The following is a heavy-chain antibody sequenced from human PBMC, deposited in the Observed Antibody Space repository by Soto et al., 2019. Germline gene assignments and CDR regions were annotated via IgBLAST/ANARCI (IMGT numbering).Heavy chain of an antibody. J-gene: IGHJ5*02. Sequence: EVQLVESGGGLVQPGGSLRLSCAASGFTFSSYWMSWVRQAPGKGLEWVANIKQDGSEKYYVDSVKGRFTISRDNAKNSLYLQMNSLRAEDTAVYYCARVWFGLRYFDWLGLDPWGQGTLVTVSS. V-gene: IGHV3-7*01. CDR3: ARVWFGLRYFDWLGLDP. CDR2: IKQDGSEK. CDR1: GFTFSSYW. D-gene: IGHD3-9*01.